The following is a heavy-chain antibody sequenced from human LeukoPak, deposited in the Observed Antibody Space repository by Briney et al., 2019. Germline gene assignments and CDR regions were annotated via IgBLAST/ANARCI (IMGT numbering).Heavy chain of an antibody. Sequence: ASVKVSCKASGGTFSSYAISWVRQAPGQGLEWMGRIIPIFGTANYAQKFQGRVTITTDESTSTAYMELSSLRSEDTAVYYCPRDQELEFGGTYYFDYWGQGTLVTVSS. V-gene: IGHV1-69*05. D-gene: IGHD1-7*01. CDR3: PRDQELEFGGTYYFDY. CDR1: GGTFSSYA. J-gene: IGHJ4*02. CDR2: IIPIFGTA.